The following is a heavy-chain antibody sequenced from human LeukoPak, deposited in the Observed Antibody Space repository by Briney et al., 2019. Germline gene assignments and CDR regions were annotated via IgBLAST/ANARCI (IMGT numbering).Heavy chain of an antibody. CDR2: ISSNGGST. V-gene: IGHV3-64D*09. Sequence: GGSLRLSCSASGFTFSTYFMHWVRQAPGKGLEYVSAISSNGGSTYYADSVKGRFTISRDNSKNTLYLQMSSLRAEDTAVYHCVKDDSYYYDSSGYPRWGQGTLVTVSS. CDR1: GFTFSTYF. CDR3: VKDDSYYYDSSGYPR. D-gene: IGHD3-22*01. J-gene: IGHJ4*02.